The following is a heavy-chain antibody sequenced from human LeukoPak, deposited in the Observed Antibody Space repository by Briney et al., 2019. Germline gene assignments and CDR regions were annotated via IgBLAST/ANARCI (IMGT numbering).Heavy chain of an antibody. D-gene: IGHD4-11*01. J-gene: IGHJ5*02. CDR1: GGSISSSSYY. Sequence: SETLSLTCTVSGGSISSSSYYWGWLRQPPGKGLEWIGSIYYSGSTYYNPSLKSRVTISVDTSKNQFSLKLSSVTAADTAVYYCARLMYSNEFQWFDPWGQGTLVTVSS. V-gene: IGHV4-39*01. CDR2: IYYSGST. CDR3: ARLMYSNEFQWFDP.